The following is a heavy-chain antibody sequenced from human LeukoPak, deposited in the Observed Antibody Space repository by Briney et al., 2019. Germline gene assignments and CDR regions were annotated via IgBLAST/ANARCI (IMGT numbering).Heavy chain of an antibody. Sequence: SETLSLTCTVSGGSISSYYWSWIRQPPRKGLEWIGYIYYSGSTNYNPSLKSRVTISVDTSKNQFSLKLSSVTAADTAVYYCARGEYSYGLPFDYWGQGTLVTVSS. D-gene: IGHD5-18*01. V-gene: IGHV4-59*01. CDR2: IYYSGST. CDR3: ARGEYSYGLPFDY. CDR1: GGSISSYY. J-gene: IGHJ4*02.